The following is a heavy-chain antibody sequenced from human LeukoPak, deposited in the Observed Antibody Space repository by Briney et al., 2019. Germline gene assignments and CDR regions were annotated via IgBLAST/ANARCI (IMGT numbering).Heavy chain of an antibody. Sequence: PGGSLRLSCAASGFTFINAWMSWVRQAPGKGLEWVGRIKSKTDGGTTDYAAPVKGRFTISRDDSKNTVYLQMNSLKTEDTAVYYCTTGPVIVVINIFDHWGQGTLVTVSS. J-gene: IGHJ4*02. CDR3: TTGPVIVVINIFDH. D-gene: IGHD3-22*01. CDR1: GFTFINAW. V-gene: IGHV3-15*01. CDR2: IKSKTDGGTT.